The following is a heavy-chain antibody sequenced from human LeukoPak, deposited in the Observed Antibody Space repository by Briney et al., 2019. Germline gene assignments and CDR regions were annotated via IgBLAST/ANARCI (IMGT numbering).Heavy chain of an antibody. Sequence: GGSLRLSCAASGFTFSSYAMHWVRQAPGKGLEWVAVISYDGSNKYYADSVKGRFTTSRDNSKNTLYLQMNSLRAEDTAVYYCARVVVIAASDYFDYWGQGTLVTVSS. V-gene: IGHV3-30-3*01. CDR1: GFTFSSYA. CDR2: ISYDGSNK. J-gene: IGHJ4*02. CDR3: ARVVVIAASDYFDY. D-gene: IGHD6-6*01.